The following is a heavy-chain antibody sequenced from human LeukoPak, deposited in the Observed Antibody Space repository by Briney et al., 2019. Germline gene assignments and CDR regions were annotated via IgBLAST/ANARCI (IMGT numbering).Heavy chain of an antibody. J-gene: IGHJ3*02. CDR1: GYTFTGYY. V-gene: IGHV1-2*02. Sequence: ASVKVSCKASGYTFTGYYIHWVRQAPGQGLEWMGWINPNSGGTNYAQKFQGRVTMTRDTSISTAYMELSRLRSDDTAVYYCARDRIAARPRNAFDIWGQGTMVTVSS. D-gene: IGHD6-6*01. CDR3: ARDRIAARPRNAFDI. CDR2: INPNSGGT.